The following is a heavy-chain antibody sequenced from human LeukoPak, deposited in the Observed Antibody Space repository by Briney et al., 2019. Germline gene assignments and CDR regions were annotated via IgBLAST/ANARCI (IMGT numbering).Heavy chain of an antibody. V-gene: IGHV4-39*01. CDR3: ARLGGSHYPFDY. CDR1: GGSISSSSYY. Sequence: SETLSLTCTASGGSISSSSYYWGWIRQPPGKGLEWIGTIFYSGSTYYNPSLKSRVTISVDTSKNQFSLKLSSVTAADTAVYYCARLGGSHYPFDYWGQGSLVTVSS. CDR2: IFYSGST. D-gene: IGHD1-26*01. J-gene: IGHJ4*02.